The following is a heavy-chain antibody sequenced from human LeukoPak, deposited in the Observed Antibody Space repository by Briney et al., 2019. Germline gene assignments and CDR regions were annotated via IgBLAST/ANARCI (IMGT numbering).Heavy chain of an antibody. CDR2: INPNSGGT. D-gene: IGHD3-22*01. CDR3: AREATMIVDY. Sequence: ASVKVSGKASEYTYTGYYMHWVRQAPGQGLEWMGWINPNSGGTNYAQKFQGRVTMTRDTSISTAYMEPSRLRSDDTAVYYGAREATMIVDYWGQGTLVTVSS. CDR1: EYTYTGYY. V-gene: IGHV1-2*02. J-gene: IGHJ4*02.